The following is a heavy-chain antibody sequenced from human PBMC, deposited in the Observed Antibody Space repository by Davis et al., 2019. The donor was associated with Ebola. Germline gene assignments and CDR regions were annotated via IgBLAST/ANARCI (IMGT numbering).Heavy chain of an antibody. Sequence: PSETLSLTCAVYGVSFSGYYWTWIRQPPGNGLEWIGEIYHTGRTNYNPSLKSRVTISVDTSNNQFSLKLNSVTAADTAIYYCARYNFPLFDYWSQGTLVTVSS. CDR2: IYHTGRT. J-gene: IGHJ4*02. D-gene: IGHD5-24*01. CDR3: ARYNFPLFDY. CDR1: GVSFSGYY. V-gene: IGHV4-34*01.